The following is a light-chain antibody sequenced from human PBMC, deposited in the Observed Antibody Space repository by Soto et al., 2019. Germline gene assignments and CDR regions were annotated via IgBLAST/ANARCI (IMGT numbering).Light chain of an antibody. CDR1: QSVRSN. Sequence: EIVMTQSPATLSVSPGESATLSCRASQSVRSNLAWYQQKPGQAPRLLIYGASTRATGIPVRFSGSGSGTEFTLTISSLQSEDFAVYYCQQYNNWPPYTFGQGTNLEIK. CDR3: QQYNNWPPYT. CDR2: GAS. J-gene: IGKJ2*01. V-gene: IGKV3-15*01.